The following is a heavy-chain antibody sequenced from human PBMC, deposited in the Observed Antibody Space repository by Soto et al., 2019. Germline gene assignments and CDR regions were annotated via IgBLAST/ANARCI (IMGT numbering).Heavy chain of an antibody. V-gene: IGHV4-59*01. J-gene: IGHJ4*02. CDR2: IYYSGTT. CDR3: ARGGTVVNGFDY. CDR1: GGSMSSYY. Sequence: QVQLQESGPGLVKPSETLSLTCTVSGGSMSSYYWSWIRQPPGMGLEWIGYIYYSGTTNYNPSLKSRVTISVDTSKNQFSLQLSSVTPADTAVYYCARGGTVVNGFDYWGQGTLDTVSS. D-gene: IGHD2-15*01.